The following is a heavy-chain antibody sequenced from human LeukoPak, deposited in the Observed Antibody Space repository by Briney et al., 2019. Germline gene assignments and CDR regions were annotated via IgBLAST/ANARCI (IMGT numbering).Heavy chain of an antibody. V-gene: IGHV3-21*01. J-gene: IGHJ4*02. CDR2: ISSSSSYI. D-gene: IGHD3-10*01. CDR1: GFTFSSYS. Sequence: GGSLRLSCAASGFTFSSYSMNWVRQAPGKGLEWVSSISSSSSYIYYADSVKGRFTISRDNAKNSLYLQMNSLRAEDTAVYYCARDHRISITMVRGVIGLNDYRGQGTLVTVSS. CDR3: ARDHRISITMVRGVIGLNDY.